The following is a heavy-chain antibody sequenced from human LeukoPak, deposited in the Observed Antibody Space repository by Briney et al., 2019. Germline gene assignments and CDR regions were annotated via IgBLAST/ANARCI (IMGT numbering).Heavy chain of an antibody. Sequence: SETLSLTCAVYGGSFSGYYWSWIRQPPGKGLEWIGEINHSGSTSYNPSLKSRVTISVDTSKNQFSLKLSSVTAADTAVYYCARGLDGDVFDYWGQGTLVTVSS. CDR1: GGSFSGYY. V-gene: IGHV4-34*01. CDR3: ARGLDGDVFDY. D-gene: IGHD4-17*01. CDR2: INHSGST. J-gene: IGHJ4*02.